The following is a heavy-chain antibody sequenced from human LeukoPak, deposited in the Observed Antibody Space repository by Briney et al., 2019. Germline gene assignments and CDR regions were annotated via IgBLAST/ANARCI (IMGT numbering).Heavy chain of an antibody. Sequence: GGSLRLSCAASGFTFDDYAMHWVRQVPGKGLEWVSGISWNSGSIGYADSVKGRFTISRDNAKNSLYLHMNSLSAEDTALNYCAKGKKITVAGLFDCWGQGTLVTVSS. CDR2: ISWNSGSI. V-gene: IGHV3-9*01. D-gene: IGHD6-19*01. CDR3: AKGKKITVAGLFDC. CDR1: GFTFDDYA. J-gene: IGHJ4*02.